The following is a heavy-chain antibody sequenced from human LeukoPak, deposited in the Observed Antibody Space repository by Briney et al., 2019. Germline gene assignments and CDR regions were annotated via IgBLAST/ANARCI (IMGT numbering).Heavy chain of an antibody. J-gene: IGHJ4*02. CDR3: ARGGVTARFDY. CDR1: GFTLGVSW. V-gene: IGHV3-7*01. Sequence: PGGSLRLSCAASGFTLGVSWMTWVRQAPGKGLEWVANINREGTKIDYLDSVKGRFTISRDSAKNALYLQMNSLRVEDTAVYFCARGGVTARFDYWGQGTLVTLST. D-gene: IGHD4-11*01. CDR2: INREGTKI.